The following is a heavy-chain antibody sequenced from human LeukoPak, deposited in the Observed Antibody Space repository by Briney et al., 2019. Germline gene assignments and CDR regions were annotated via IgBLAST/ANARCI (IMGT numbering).Heavy chain of an antibody. CDR1: GYTFTNYY. J-gene: IGHJ2*01. CDR3: ARGGGSGWYVDL. Sequence: ASVKDSCKASGYTFTNYYISWVRQAPGQGLEWMGWIGVYNGYTNYAQKLQGRVTMTTDTSTSTAYMELRSLRSDDTAVYYCARGGGSGWYVDLWGRGTLVTVSS. D-gene: IGHD6-19*01. V-gene: IGHV1-18*01. CDR2: IGVYNGYT.